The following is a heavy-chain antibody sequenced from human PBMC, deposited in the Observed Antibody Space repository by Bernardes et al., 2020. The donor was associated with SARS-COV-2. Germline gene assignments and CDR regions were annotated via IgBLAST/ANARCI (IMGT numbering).Heavy chain of an antibody. V-gene: IGHV3-48*03. CDR1: GFIFNNYH. CDR3: VREAAGFDP. Sequence: GGSLRLSCAASGFIFNNYHMNWVRQAPGKGLEWVSFMSNSGTTIWYADSVKGRFTVSRDSDENSVHLQMSSLRNEDTAVYYCVREAAGFDPWGQGTQVIVAS. CDR2: MSNSGTTI. J-gene: IGHJ5*02.